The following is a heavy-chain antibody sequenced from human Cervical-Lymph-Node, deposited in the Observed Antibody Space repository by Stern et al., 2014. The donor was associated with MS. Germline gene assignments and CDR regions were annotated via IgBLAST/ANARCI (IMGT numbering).Heavy chain of an antibody. CDR1: GFTFDDYA. CDR2: ISGNGDKT. D-gene: IGHD6-6*01. J-gene: IGHJ6*02. CDR3: AKDMRGGSSYAMDV. Sequence: VQLVQSGGGLVQPGRSLRLSCAASGFTFDDYAMHWVRQAPGEGLEWVSGISGNGDKTDYADSVKGRFTISRDNAKNSLYLQMDSLRAEDTALYYCAKDMRGGSSYAMDVWGQGTTVTVSS. V-gene: IGHV3-9*01.